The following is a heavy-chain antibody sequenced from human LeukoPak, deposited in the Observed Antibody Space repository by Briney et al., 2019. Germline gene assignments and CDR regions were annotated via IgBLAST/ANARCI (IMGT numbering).Heavy chain of an antibody. Sequence: SGTLSLTCAVSGGSISSSNWWSWVRQPPGKGLEWIGEIYHSGSTNYNPSLKSRVTISVDTSKNQFSLKLSSVTAADTAVYYCARGPAVAAPLGDLVDYWGQGTLVTVSS. V-gene: IGHV4-4*02. J-gene: IGHJ4*02. CDR1: GGSISSSNW. D-gene: IGHD6-19*01. CDR3: ARGPAVAAPLGDLVDY. CDR2: IYHSGST.